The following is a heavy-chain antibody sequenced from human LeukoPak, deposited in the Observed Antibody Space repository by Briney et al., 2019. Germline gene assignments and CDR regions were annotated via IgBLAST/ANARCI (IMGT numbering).Heavy chain of an antibody. V-gene: IGHV4-39*01. CDR1: DDSISTNSYY. Sequence: AETLTLTCSVYDDSISTNSYYWTWIRQPPGKALEWVATLHYRGTPYYSPSLSSRISIFVETSKRQFSLQVRSVTASDTAMYYCWRGDDSYKQGNFWGQGTLVTVSS. CDR2: LHYRGTP. CDR3: WRGDDSYKQGNF. J-gene: IGHJ4*02. D-gene: IGHD5-24*01.